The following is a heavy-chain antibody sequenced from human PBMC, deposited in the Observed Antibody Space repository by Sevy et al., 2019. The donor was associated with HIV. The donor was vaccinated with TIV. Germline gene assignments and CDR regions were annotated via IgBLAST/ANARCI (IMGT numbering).Heavy chain of an antibody. CDR2: TFYRSNWYN. D-gene: IGHD1-20*01. V-gene: IGHV6-1*01. J-gene: IGHJ6*02. CDR3: ARDGLTYGGMDV. CDR1: GDSVSSNNAA. Sequence: SQTLSLTCAISGDSVSSNNAAWNWIRQSPSRGLEWRGRTFYRSNWYNDYAVSMKGRITINPDTSKNQLSLQLTSVTPEDTAVYYCARDGLTYGGMDVWGQGTTVTVSS.